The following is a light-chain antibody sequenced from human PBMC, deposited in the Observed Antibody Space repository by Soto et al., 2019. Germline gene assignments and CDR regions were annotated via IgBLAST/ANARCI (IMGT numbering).Light chain of an antibody. CDR2: GDN. CDR1: GSSIGTNT. CDR3: AGGDGTLNNVL. Sequence: QSVLTQPPSASGTPGQRVTISCSGSGSSIGTNTVNWYRQLPGTAPKLLIYGDNQRPSGVPDRFSGSKSGTSASLAISGLQSEEGADYYWAGGDGTLNNVLFGGGTRVTVL. J-gene: IGLJ2*01. V-gene: IGLV1-44*01.